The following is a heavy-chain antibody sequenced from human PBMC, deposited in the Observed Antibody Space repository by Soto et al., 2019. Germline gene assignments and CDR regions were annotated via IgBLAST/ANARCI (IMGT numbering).Heavy chain of an antibody. V-gene: IGHV3-74*01. D-gene: IGHD3-16*01. Sequence: EVQLVESGGGLVQPGGSLRLSCAASAFTFSNYWMHWVRQAPGKGLVWVARVNPDGSRTNYADSVKGRFTIFRDNARTTLYLQMNSLRAEDTAVYYCARVKLGSYDWFDPWGQGTLVTVSS. CDR3: ARVKLGSYDWFDP. CDR2: VNPDGSRT. CDR1: AFTFSNYW. J-gene: IGHJ5*02.